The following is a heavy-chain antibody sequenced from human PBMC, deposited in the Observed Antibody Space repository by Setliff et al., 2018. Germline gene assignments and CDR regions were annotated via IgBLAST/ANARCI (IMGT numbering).Heavy chain of an antibody. CDR3: ARRWETGDQDAYDI. D-gene: IGHD7-27*01. J-gene: IGHJ3*02. Sequence: ASVKVSCKAFGYTFTTFGISWVRQAPGQGPEWMGWIGARNVQTKYAQEFQDRVTMTTDTSTSTGYMELRSLTSDDTAVYYCARRWETGDQDAYDIWGQGTMVTVSS. CDR2: IGARNVQT. CDR1: GYTFTTFG. V-gene: IGHV1-18*04.